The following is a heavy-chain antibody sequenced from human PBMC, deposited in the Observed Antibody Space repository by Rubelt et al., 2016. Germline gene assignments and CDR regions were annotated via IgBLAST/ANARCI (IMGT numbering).Heavy chain of an antibody. V-gene: IGHV3-23*01. D-gene: IGHD4-17*01. CDR3: AKVNGDYARGAFDV. CDR1: GFTFSNYA. CDR2: ISGSGGNT. J-gene: IGHJ3*01. Sequence: CAASGFTFSNYAMSWARQAPGKGLEWVSAISGSGGNTYYADSVKGRFTISRDNSKNTLYLQMSSLRVEDTAVYYCAKVNGDYARGAFDVWGQGTTVIVSA.